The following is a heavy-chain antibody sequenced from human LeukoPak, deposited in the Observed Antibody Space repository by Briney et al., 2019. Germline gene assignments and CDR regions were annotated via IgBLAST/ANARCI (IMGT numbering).Heavy chain of an antibody. J-gene: IGHJ4*02. CDR2: VWYDGSNK. V-gene: IGHV3-33*01. Sequence: GGSLILSCAASGFTFSSYGLYWVRQAPGKGLEWVANVWYDGSNKYYADSVKGRFTISRDNSKNTVYLQMNSLRAEDTAVYYCARALFNYDNSGLNYWGQGTLVTVSS. D-gene: IGHD3-22*01. CDR3: ARALFNYDNSGLNY. CDR1: GFTFSSYG.